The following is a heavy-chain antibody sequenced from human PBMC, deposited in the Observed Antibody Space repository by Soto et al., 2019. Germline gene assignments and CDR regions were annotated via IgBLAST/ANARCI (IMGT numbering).Heavy chain of an antibody. CDR3: AKDRIRIVVVTAPDY. CDR1: GFTFSSYG. Sequence: GGSLRLSCAASGFTFSSYGMHWVRQAPGKGLEWVAVISYDGSNKYYADSVKGRFTISRDNSKNTLYLQMNSLRAEDTAVYYCAKDRIRIVVVTAPDYWGQGP. CDR2: ISYDGSNK. V-gene: IGHV3-30*18. D-gene: IGHD3-22*01. J-gene: IGHJ4*02.